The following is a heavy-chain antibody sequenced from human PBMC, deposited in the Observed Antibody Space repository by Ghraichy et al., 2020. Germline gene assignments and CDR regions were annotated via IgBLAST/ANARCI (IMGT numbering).Heavy chain of an antibody. V-gene: IGHV3-74*01. CDR2: INSDGSST. J-gene: IGHJ6*02. D-gene: IGHD6-13*01. Sequence: GGSLRLSCAASGFTFSSYWMHWVRQAPGKGLVWVSRINSDGSSTSYADSVKGRFTISRDNAKNTLYLQMNSLRAEDTAVNYCARDGAAADPNYYYYYGMDVWGQGTTVTVSS. CDR3: ARDGAAADPNYYYYYGMDV. CDR1: GFTFSSYW.